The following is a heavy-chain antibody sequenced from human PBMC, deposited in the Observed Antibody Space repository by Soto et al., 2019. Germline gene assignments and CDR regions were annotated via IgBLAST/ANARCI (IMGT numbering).Heavy chain of an antibody. J-gene: IGHJ6*02. CDR2: IYSGGST. Sequence: GGSLRLSCAASGFTVSSNYMSWVRQAPGKGLEWVSVIYSGGSTYYADSVKGRFTISRDNSKNTLYLQVNSLRAKDTAVYYCARGYYDSSGQPGYYYYYGMDVWGQGTTVTVSS. V-gene: IGHV3-53*01. D-gene: IGHD3-22*01. CDR3: ARGYYDSSGQPGYYYYYGMDV. CDR1: GFTVSSNY.